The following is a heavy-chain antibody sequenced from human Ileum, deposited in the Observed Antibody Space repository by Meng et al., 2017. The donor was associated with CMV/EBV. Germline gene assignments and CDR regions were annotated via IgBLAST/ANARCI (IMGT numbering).Heavy chain of an antibody. CDR1: IGSFSDFF. J-gene: IGHJ4*02. V-gene: IGHV4-34*01. CDR3: ARGRDFWWEMDY. Sequence: QVQLHQWGAGLLKPSETLFPTCAVYIGSFSDFFWGWIRQPPGKGLEWIGESSHSGNTKYNPSLKSRVTISVDASKNQFSLNMRSVTAADTAVYYCARGRDFWWEMDYTGQGTLVTVSS. D-gene: IGHD1-26*01. CDR2: SSHSGNT.